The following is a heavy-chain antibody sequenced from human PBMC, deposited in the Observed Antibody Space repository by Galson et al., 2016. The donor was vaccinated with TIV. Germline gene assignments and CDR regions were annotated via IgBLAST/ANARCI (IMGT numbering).Heavy chain of an antibody. J-gene: IGHJ4*02. D-gene: IGHD1-7*01. CDR1: GFTFSSYT. CDR3: TRDGRGNWKYVDYFDY. CDR2: ISHDGNNK. V-gene: IGHV3-30-3*01. Sequence: SLRLSCAASGFTFSSYTFHWVRQTPGKGPEWVAIISHDGNNKDVADSVQGRFTISKDSSKNTVYLQMNNLRPEDTALYFCTRDGRGNWKYVDYFDYWGQGTLVTVSS.